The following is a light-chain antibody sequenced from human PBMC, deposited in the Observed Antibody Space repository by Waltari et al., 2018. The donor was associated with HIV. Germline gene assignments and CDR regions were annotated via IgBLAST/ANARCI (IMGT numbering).Light chain of an antibody. CDR1: QSVSRR. J-gene: IGKJ1*01. V-gene: IGKV1-5*03. CDR2: KAS. Sequence: DIQMTQSPSTLSASVGDRVTITCRAGQSVSRRLAWYQQKPGKAPKLLISKASNLESGVPSRFSGSGSGTEFTLTISSLQPDDFATYYCQQYNSYSPWTFGQGTKVEIK. CDR3: QQYNSYSPWT.